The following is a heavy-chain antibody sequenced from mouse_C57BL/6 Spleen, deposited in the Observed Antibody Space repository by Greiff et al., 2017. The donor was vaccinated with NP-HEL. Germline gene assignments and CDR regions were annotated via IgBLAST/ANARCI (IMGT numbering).Heavy chain of an antibody. Sequence: EVQLVESGAELVRPGASVKLSCTASGFNIKDDYMHWVKQRPEQGLEWIGWIDPENGDTEYASNFQGKATITADTSSNTAYLQLSSLTSEDTAVYYCTTRDYWGQGTSVTVSS. CDR3: TTRDY. CDR1: GFNIKDDY. V-gene: IGHV14-4*01. J-gene: IGHJ4*01. CDR2: IDPENGDT.